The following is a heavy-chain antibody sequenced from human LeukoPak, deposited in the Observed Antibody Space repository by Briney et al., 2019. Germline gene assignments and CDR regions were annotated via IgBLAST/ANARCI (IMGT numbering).Heavy chain of an antibody. Sequence: GASVKVSCKASGGTFSSYAISWVRQAPGQGLEWMGRIIPILGIANYAQKFQGRVTINADKSTSTAYMELSSLRSEDTAVYYCASNYYGSGSLKDNWFDPWGQGTLVTVSS. V-gene: IGHV1-69*04. CDR1: GGTFSSYA. CDR3: ASNYYGSGSLKDNWFDP. J-gene: IGHJ5*02. CDR2: IIPILGIA. D-gene: IGHD3-10*01.